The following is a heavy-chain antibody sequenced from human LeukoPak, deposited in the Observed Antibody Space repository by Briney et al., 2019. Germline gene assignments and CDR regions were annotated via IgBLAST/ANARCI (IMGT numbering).Heavy chain of an antibody. V-gene: IGHV4-59*01. CDR3: ARVLWNWFDP. CDR1: GGSISSYY. Sequence: PSETLSLTCTVSGGSISSYYWSWIRRPPGKGLEWIGYIYYSGSTNYNPSLKSRVTISVDTSKNQFSLKLSSVTAADTAVYYCARVLWNWFDPWGQGTLVTVSS. J-gene: IGHJ5*02. CDR2: IYYSGST.